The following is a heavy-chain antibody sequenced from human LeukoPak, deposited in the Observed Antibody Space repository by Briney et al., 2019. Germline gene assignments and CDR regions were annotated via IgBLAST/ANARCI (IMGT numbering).Heavy chain of an antibody. J-gene: IGHJ4*02. CDR1: GFTFSSYG. D-gene: IGHD6-13*01. CDR3: ARGGSSWYYFDY. V-gene: IGHV3-23*01. CDR2: ISGSGHRT. Sequence: GGTLRLSCAASGFTFSSYGVSWVRQAPGKGLEWVSGISGSGHRTYYADSVKGRFTISRDNAKNSLYLQMNSLRAEDTAVYYCARGGSSWYYFDYWGQGTLVTVPS.